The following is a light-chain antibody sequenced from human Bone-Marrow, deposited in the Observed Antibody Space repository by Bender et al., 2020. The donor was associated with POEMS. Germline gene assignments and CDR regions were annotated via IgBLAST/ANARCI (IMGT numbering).Light chain of an antibody. Sequence: QSVVTLPPSLSEAPRPRVTIPCSGSTSNIGNQGANCYQQLPGAAPKLLIYYDDLLTPGVSDRFSASKSGTSASLAISELQSEDEALYYCSAWDDSLSGWVFGGGTKLTVL. CDR2: YDD. CDR3: SAWDDSLSGWV. CDR1: TSNIGNQG. V-gene: IGLV1-36*01. J-gene: IGLJ3*02.